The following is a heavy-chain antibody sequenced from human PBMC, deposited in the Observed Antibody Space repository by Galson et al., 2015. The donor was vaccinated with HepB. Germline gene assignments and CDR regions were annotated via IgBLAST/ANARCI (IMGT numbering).Heavy chain of an antibody. D-gene: IGHD4-23*01. Sequence: SLRLSCAVSSTHFRFRFSDYFMAWIRQTPGKGLEWISYVSSDATSADFADSVKGRFTISRDNAKNSLYLQMNSLRAEDTAVYYCARSRRYGGNRLGYLDLWGRGALVTVSS. J-gene: IGHJ2*01. V-gene: IGHV3-11*06. CDR3: ARSRRYGGNRLGYLDL. CDR2: VSSDATSA. CDR1: RFRFSDYF.